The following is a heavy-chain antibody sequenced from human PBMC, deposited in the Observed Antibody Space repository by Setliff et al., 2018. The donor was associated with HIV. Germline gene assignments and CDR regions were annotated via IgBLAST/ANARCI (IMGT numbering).Heavy chain of an antibody. V-gene: IGHV4-38-2*02. CDR2: VYHSGST. D-gene: IGHD6-19*01. Sequence: PSETLSLTCIVSGYFINSGYYWGWVRQPPGKGLEWIGSVYHSGSTYYKPSLKSRLTISVDTSKNQFSLKLSSVTAADTAVYYCATEDGWAFDYWGQGTLVTVSS. CDR1: GYFINSGYY. CDR3: ATEDGWAFDY. J-gene: IGHJ4*02.